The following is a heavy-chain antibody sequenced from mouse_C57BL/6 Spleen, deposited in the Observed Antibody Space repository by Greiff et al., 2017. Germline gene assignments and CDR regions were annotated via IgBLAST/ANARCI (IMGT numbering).Heavy chain of an antibody. V-gene: IGHV5-4*01. CDR2: ISDGGSYT. D-gene: IGHD2-2*01. CDR3: ARGSMVTHDFDY. Sequence: EVQLVESGGGLVKPGGSLKLSCAASGFTFSRYAMSWVRQTPEKRLEWVATISDGGSYTYYPANVKGRFTISRDNAKNNLYLQMSQLKSEDRAMYYCARGSMVTHDFDYWGQGTTVTVSS. J-gene: IGHJ2*01. CDR1: GFTFSRYA.